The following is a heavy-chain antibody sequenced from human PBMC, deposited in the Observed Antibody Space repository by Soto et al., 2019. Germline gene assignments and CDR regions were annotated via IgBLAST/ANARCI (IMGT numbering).Heavy chain of an antibody. V-gene: IGHV1-18*01. D-gene: IGHD3-9*01. Sequence: ASVKVSCKASGYTFTSYGISWVRQAPGQGLEWMGWISAYNGNTNYAQKLQGRVTLTTDTSTSTAYMELRSLRSGDTAVYYCARGPSSLYYDILTGYSDYWGQGTLVTVSS. J-gene: IGHJ4*02. CDR3: ARGPSSLYYDILTGYSDY. CDR1: GYTFTSYG. CDR2: ISAYNGNT.